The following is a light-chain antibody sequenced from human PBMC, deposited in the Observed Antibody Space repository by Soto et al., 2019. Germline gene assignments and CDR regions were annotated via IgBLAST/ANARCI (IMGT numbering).Light chain of an antibody. V-gene: IGLV1-51*01. CDR1: GSNISSNY. CDR2: DNN. J-gene: IGLJ2*01. CDR3: ATWDGGLSAVV. Sequence: QSVLTQPPSLSAAPGQKVTISCSGSGSNISSNYVSWYQKLPGTAPKLLIYDNNKRPSGIPDRFSGSKSRTSATLGITGLQTGDEADYYCATWDGGLSAVVFGGGTKLTVL.